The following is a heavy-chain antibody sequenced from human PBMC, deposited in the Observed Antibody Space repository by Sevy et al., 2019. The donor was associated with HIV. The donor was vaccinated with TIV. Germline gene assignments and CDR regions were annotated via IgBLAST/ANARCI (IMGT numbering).Heavy chain of an antibody. J-gene: IGHJ5*02. V-gene: IGHV1-2*02. Sequence: ASVKVSCKASGYTFTGYYMHWVRQAPGQGLEWMGWINPYSGGTNYAQKFQGRVTMTRETSISTAYMELSSLRSDDTAVDYCARDPEYYDFWSGYYTGWFDPWGQGTLVTVSS. CDR3: ARDPEYYDFWSGYYTGWFDP. CDR1: GYTFTGYY. D-gene: IGHD3-3*01. CDR2: INPYSGGT.